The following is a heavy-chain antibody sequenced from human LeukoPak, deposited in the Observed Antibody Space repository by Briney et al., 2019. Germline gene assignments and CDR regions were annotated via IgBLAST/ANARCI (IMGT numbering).Heavy chain of an antibody. CDR2: IYHSGGT. CDR1: GGSISSGNW. V-gene: IGHV4-4*02. CDR3: ARYRGANGYYFDY. Sequence: SGTLSLTCDVSGGSISSGNWWSWVRQPPGQGLEWIGEIYHSGGTNYNPSLKSRVTISVDKSKNQFSLKLSSVTAADTAVYYCARYRGANGYYFDYWGQGTLVTVSS. D-gene: IGHD3-10*01. J-gene: IGHJ4*02.